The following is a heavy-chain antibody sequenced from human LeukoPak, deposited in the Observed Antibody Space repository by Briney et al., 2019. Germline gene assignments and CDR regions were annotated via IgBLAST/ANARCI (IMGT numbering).Heavy chain of an antibody. V-gene: IGHV3-53*01. Sequence: PGGSLRLSCEASGFTVSSNYMSWVRQAPGKGLEWVSVIYGGGSTYYADSVKGRFTISRDNSKNTLYLQMNSLRVEDTAVYYCARRGYSGYDLDYWGQGTLVTVSS. J-gene: IGHJ4*02. CDR1: GFTVSSNY. D-gene: IGHD5-12*01. CDR3: ARRGYSGYDLDY. CDR2: IYGGGST.